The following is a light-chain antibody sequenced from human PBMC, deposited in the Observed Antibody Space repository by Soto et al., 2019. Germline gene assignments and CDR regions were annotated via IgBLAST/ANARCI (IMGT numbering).Light chain of an antibody. CDR3: QQYNSYSPWT. CDR2: DAS. CDR1: QSISSW. Sequence: DIQMTQSPSTLSASVGERVTTTCRASQSISSWLAWYQQKPGKAPKILIYDASSLESGVPSRFSGSGSGTEFTLTITSLQPDDFATYYCQQYNSYSPWTFGQGTKVDIK. V-gene: IGKV1-5*01. J-gene: IGKJ1*01.